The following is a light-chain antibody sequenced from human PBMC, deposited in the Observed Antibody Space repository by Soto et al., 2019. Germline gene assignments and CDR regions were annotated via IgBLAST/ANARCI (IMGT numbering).Light chain of an antibody. CDR1: QSVSSRY. V-gene: IGKV3-20*01. CDR3: QHHGRSSLT. Sequence: EVVVTQSPGTLSLSPGERATLSCRASQSVSSRYLAWYQQKPDQAPGLIIYGASSRPTGIPDWFSGSGSGTDFPLTISRVEPEDFAFYYWQHHGRSSLTFGGGTTVEIK. CDR2: GAS. J-gene: IGKJ4*01.